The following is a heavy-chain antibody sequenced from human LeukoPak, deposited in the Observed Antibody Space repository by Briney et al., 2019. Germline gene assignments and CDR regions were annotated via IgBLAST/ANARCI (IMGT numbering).Heavy chain of an antibody. Sequence: SETLSLTCTVSGGSISSSSYYWGWIRQPPGKGLEWIGSIYYSGSTYYNPSLKSRVTISVDTSKTQFSLKLSSVTAADTAVYYCARAPPRFSSGWYGARRPYYFDYWGQGTLVTVSS. V-gene: IGHV4-39*07. CDR3: ARAPPRFSSGWYGARRPYYFDY. CDR1: GGSISSSSYY. CDR2: IYYSGST. D-gene: IGHD6-19*01. J-gene: IGHJ4*02.